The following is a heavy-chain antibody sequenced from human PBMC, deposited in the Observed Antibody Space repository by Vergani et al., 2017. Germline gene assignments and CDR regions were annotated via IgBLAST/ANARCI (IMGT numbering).Heavy chain of an antibody. J-gene: IGHJ6*02. D-gene: IGHD6-13*01. V-gene: IGHV1-46*01. Sequence: QVQLVQSGAEVKKPGASVKVSCKASGYTFTSYYMHWVRQAPGQGLEWMGIINPSGGSTSYAQKFQGRVTMTRDTSTRTVYMELSSLRSEDTAVYYCARSSSSWYDSYYGMDVGGQGTTVTVS. CDR2: INPSGGST. CDR3: ARSSSSWYDSYYGMDV. CDR1: GYTFTSYY.